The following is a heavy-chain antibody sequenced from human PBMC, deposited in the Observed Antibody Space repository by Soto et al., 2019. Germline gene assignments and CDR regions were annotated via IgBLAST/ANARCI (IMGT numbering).Heavy chain of an antibody. V-gene: IGHV3-30*03. Sequence: QVQLVESGGGVVQPGRSLRLSCAASGFPFTTYGMHWVREGPGKGLEWVAVISYDGSNKYYADSVKGRFTISRDNXXXXXXXXXXXXXXXXTXXXXXXXXQYYFDYRGQGTLVTVSS. D-gene: IGHD4-4*01. CDR2: ISYDGSNK. J-gene: IGHJ4*02. CDR1: GFPFTTYG. CDR3: XXXQYYFDY.